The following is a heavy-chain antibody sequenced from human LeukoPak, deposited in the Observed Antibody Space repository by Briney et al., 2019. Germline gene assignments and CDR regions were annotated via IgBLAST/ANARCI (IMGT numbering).Heavy chain of an antibody. CDR1: GGSISSGSYY. D-gene: IGHD4-23*01. V-gene: IGHV4-61*02. CDR3: ASSTMVVTPLSDHIDY. J-gene: IGHJ4*02. Sequence: PSQTLSPTCTVSGGSISSGSYYWSWIRQPAGKGLEWIGRIYTSGSTNYNPSLKSRVTISVVTSKNQFSLKLSSVTAADTAVYYCASSTMVVTPLSDHIDYWGQGTLVTVSS. CDR2: IYTSGST.